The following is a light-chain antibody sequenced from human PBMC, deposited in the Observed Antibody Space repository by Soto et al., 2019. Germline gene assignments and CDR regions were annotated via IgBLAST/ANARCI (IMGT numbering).Light chain of an antibody. Sequence: IQLTQSPSSLSASVGDRVTITCRASQGISSYLGWYQQKPGKAPKLLIYGASTLQSGVPSRFSGSGSGTDFTLTISSLQSEDFAVYHCQQYNNWRSRTFGQGTKV. CDR1: QGISSY. CDR3: QQYNNWRSRT. CDR2: GAS. J-gene: IGKJ1*01. V-gene: IGKV1-9*01.